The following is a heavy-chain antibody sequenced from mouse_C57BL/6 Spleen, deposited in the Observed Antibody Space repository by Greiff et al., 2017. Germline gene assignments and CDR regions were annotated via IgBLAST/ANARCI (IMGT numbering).Heavy chain of an antibody. CDR3: ARSYSNYPNYDAMDY. V-gene: IGHV1-69*01. D-gene: IGHD2-5*01. CDR1: GYTFTSYW. J-gene: IGHJ4*01. CDR2: IDPSDSYT. Sequence: QVQLQQPGAELVMPGASVKLSCKASGYTFTSYWMHWVKQRPGQGLEWIGEIDPSDSYTNYNQKFKGKSTLTVDKSSSTAYMQLSSLTSEDSAVYYWARSYSNYPNYDAMDYWGQGTSVTVSA.